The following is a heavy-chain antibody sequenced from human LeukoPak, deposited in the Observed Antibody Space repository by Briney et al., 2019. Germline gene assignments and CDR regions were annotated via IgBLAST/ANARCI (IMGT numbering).Heavy chain of an antibody. D-gene: IGHD3-22*01. CDR1: GGSFSGYY. Sequence: PSETLSLTCAVYGGSFSGYYWSWIRQPPGKGLEWIGEINHSGSTNYNPSLKSRVTISVDTSKNQFSLKLSSVTAADTAVYYCARNEKTYYYDSSGYYFVWGQGTLVTVSS. V-gene: IGHV4-34*01. CDR3: ARNEKTYYYDSSGYYFV. CDR2: INHSGST. J-gene: IGHJ4*02.